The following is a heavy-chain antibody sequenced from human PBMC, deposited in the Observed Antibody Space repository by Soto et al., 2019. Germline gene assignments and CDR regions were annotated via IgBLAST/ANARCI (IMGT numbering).Heavy chain of an antibody. CDR3: ATDCSRTNCYIGFDS. Sequence: QVQLVQSGAEVKKPGSSVKVSCKASEGTFITYAIAWVRQAPGQGLEWMGGIVPIFGTTKYAQKFRARVTITADESASTAYMEVSSMRSEVTAVYYCATDCSRTNCYIGFDSWGKGTLVTVSS. CDR1: EGTFITYA. V-gene: IGHV1-69*01. D-gene: IGHD2-2*02. CDR2: IVPIFGTT. J-gene: IGHJ4*02.